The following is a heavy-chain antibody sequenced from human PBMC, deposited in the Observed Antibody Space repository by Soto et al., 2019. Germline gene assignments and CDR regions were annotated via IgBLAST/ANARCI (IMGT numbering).Heavy chain of an antibody. CDR1: GGSISSDNYY. CDR2: IYYSGST. V-gene: IGHV4-31*03. D-gene: IGHD3-22*01. CDR3: ARATYYYDSGGYYPFDY. J-gene: IGHJ4*02. Sequence: QVQLQESGPGLVKPSQTLSLTCTVSGGSISSDNYYWSWIRQHPGKGLEWIGYIYYSGSTYYNPSLKSRVSISVATSKNQFSLKLSSVTAADTAVYYCARATYYYDSGGYYPFDYWGQGTLVTVSS.